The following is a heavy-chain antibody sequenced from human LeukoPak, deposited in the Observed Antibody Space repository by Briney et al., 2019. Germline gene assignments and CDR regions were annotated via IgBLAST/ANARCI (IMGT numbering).Heavy chain of an antibody. CDR2: ISSSSDYI. V-gene: IGHV3-21*01. D-gene: IGHD4-23*01. CDR1: GITFSSCS. Sequence: GGSLRLSCAASGITFSSCSMNWVRQAPGKGLEWVSSISSSSDYIYYADSVKGRFTISRDNAKNSLYLQMNSLRAEDTAVYYCARGWVTVPVPFDYWGQGTLVTVSS. J-gene: IGHJ4*02. CDR3: ARGWVTVPVPFDY.